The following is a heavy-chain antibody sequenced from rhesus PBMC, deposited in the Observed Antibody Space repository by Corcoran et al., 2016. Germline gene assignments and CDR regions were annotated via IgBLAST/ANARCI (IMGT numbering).Heavy chain of an antibody. D-gene: IGHD2-21*01. CDR2: IDGNSETT. Sequence: QVKLQQWGDGLVKPSETLSLTCAVYGGSITGYYWSWIRQPPGKGLEWIGNIDGNSETTNNNASHKNRVTISKDTSKNQVSLKLSSVTAADTAVYYCARINTVLEVIATSFDYWGHGVLVIVSS. J-gene: IGHJ4*01. V-gene: IGHV4-73*01. CDR1: GGSITGYY. CDR3: ARINTVLEVIATSFDY.